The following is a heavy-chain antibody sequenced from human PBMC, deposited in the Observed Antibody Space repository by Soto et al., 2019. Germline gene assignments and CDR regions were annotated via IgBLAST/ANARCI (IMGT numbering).Heavy chain of an antibody. J-gene: IGHJ4*02. CDR1: GFTFSAYS. CDR3: ARDRQSTPWYAADY. Sequence: GGSLRLSCEGSGFTFSAYSMNWVRQAPGKGLEWVSSISGSGGYIYYADSVKGRFTISRDNAKNSLYLQMTSLRDEDTALYYCARDRQSTPWYAADYWGQGSLVTVSS. D-gene: IGHD6-13*01. CDR2: ISGSGGYI. V-gene: IGHV3-21*01.